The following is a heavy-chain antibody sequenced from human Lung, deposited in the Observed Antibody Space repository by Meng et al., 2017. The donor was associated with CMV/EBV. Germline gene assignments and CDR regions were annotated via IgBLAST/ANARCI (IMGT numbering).Heavy chain of an antibody. V-gene: IGHV3-74*01. CDR2: IRCDGTGI. J-gene: IGHJ3*02. Sequence: GESXKISCAASGFTFGSYWMHWVRQAPGRGLVWVSRIRCDGTGIGYADSVRGRFTISRDNAKNTVYLEMNSLRAEDTAVYYCTRDWRNAFDIWGQGTMVTVSS. CDR3: TRDWRNAFDI. CDR1: GFTFGSYW.